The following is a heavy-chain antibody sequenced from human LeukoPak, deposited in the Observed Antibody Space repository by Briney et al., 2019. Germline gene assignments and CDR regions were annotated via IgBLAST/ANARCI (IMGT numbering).Heavy chain of an antibody. J-gene: IGHJ4*02. CDR1: GGSISSGSYY. V-gene: IGHV4-61*02. CDR3: ARAKTVAGQPFDY. CDR2: IYTSGST. Sequence: SETLSLTCTVSGGSISSGSYYWRWIRQPAGKGLEWIGRIYTSGSTNYNPSLKSRVTISVDTSKNQFSLKLSSVTAAGTAVYYCARAKTVAGQPFDYWGQGTLVTVSS. D-gene: IGHD6-19*01.